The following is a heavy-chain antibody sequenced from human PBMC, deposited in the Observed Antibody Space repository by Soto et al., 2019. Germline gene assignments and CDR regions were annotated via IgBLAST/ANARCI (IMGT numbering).Heavy chain of an antibody. CDR3: ARVAVAARPRWYNWFDP. V-gene: IGHV3-30*03. CDR1: GFTFSDYG. D-gene: IGHD2-15*01. CDR2: ISYEGSKK. J-gene: IGHJ5*02. Sequence: QVQLVESGGGVVQPGRSLRLSCAASGFTFSDYGMHWVRQAPGKGLEWVAVISYEGSKKYYADSVKGRFTISRDNSKNTLYLQMNSLRAEDTAVYYCARVAVAARPRWYNWFDPWGQGTLVTVSS.